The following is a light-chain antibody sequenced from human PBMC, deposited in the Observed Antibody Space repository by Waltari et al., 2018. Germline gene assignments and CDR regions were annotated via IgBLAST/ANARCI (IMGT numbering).Light chain of an antibody. CDR2: GVS. CDR3: SSYTSTKTGV. J-gene: IGLJ1*01. CDR1: SSDVGGYNY. Sequence: QSALTQPASVSGSPGQSITISCTGTSSDVGGYNYVSWYQQYPGKAPQLMIYGVSYRPSGISNRFSGPKSGNTATLTISGLQAEDEADYYCSSYTSTKTGVFGTGTKVTVL. V-gene: IGLV2-14*01.